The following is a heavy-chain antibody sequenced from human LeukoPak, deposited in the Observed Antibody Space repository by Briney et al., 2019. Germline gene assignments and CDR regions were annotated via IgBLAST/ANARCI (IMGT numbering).Heavy chain of an antibody. V-gene: IGHV3-21*01. CDR3: TRGDYSYFDSINYYQAEGLEY. CDR2: IRSSGTYI. Sequence: KPGGSLRLSCAASGFTFTTYSMNWVRQAPGKGLEWVSYIRSSGTYIYYADSVKGRFTISRDNAKSSLYLVMNSLRAEDTAVYFCTRGDYSYFDSINYYQAEGLEYRGRGALVTVSS. J-gene: IGHJ4*02. D-gene: IGHD3-22*01. CDR1: GFTFTTYS.